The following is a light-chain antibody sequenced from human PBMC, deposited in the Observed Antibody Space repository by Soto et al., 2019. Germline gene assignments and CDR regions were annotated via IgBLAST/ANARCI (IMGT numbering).Light chain of an antibody. CDR1: QSVSSY. J-gene: IGKJ2*01. CDR3: QQRSNWPYT. V-gene: IGKV3-11*01. CDR2: DAF. Sequence: EIVLTQSPATLSLSPGERATLSCRASQSVSSYLAWYQQKLGQAPRLLIYDAFNRATGSPARFSGSGSGTDFTLTISSLEPEDFAVYYCQQRSNWPYTFGQGTKLEIK.